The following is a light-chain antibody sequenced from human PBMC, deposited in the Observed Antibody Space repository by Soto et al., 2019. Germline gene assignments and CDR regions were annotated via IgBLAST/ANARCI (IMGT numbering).Light chain of an antibody. J-gene: IGLJ1*01. V-gene: IGLV2-14*01. CDR1: KSDVGGYNF. Sequence: QSVLTQPAFVSGSPGQSITISCTGTKSDVGGYNFVSWYQQHPGKVPKLMIYDVTNRPSGVSNRFSGSKSGNTASLTISGLQAEDEADYYCSSYTSSSTLVFGTGTKLTVL. CDR2: DVT. CDR3: SSYTSSSTLV.